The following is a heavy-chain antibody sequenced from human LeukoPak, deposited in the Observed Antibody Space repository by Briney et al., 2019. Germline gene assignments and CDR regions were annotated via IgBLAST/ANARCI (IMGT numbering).Heavy chain of an antibody. CDR3: ARLGCSSTSCYADY. J-gene: IGHJ4*02. Sequence: PSETLSLTCTVSGGSISSYYWSWIRQPPGKGLEWIGYIYYSGSTNYNPPLKSRVTISVDTSKNQFSLKLSSVTAADTAVYYCARLGCSSTSCYADYWGQGTLVTVSS. CDR2: IYYSGST. D-gene: IGHD2-2*01. CDR1: GGSISSYY. V-gene: IGHV4-59*08.